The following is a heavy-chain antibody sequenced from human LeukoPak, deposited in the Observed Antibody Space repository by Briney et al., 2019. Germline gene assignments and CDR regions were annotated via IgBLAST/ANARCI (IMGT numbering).Heavy chain of an antibody. J-gene: IGHJ4*02. CDR1: GFTFSDYY. Sequence: PGGSLRLSCAASGFTFSDYYVSWIRQAPGKGLEWVSYISSSGSTIYYADSVKGRFTISRDNAKNSLYLQMNSLRAEDTAVYYCARDVAVAGTSLLDYWGQGTLVTVSS. D-gene: IGHD6-19*01. V-gene: IGHV3-11*01. CDR3: ARDVAVAGTSLLDY. CDR2: ISSSGSTI.